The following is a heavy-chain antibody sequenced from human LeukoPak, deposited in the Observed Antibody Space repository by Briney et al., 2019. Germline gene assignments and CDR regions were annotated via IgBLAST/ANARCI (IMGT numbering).Heavy chain of an antibody. D-gene: IGHD3-9*01. V-gene: IGHV4-30-2*01. J-gene: IGHJ3*02. CDR1: GGSISSGGYS. Sequence: SETPSLTCAVSGGSISSGGYSWSWIRQPPGKGLEWIGYIYHSGSTYYNPSLKSRVTISVDRSKNQFSLKLSAVTAADTAVYYCARAEDYDILTGYLGAFDIWGQGTMVTVSS. CDR2: IYHSGST. CDR3: ARAEDYDILTGYLGAFDI.